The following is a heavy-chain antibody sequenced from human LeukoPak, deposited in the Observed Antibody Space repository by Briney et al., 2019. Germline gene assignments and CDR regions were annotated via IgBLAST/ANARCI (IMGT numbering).Heavy chain of an antibody. D-gene: IGHD6-13*01. V-gene: IGHV3-48*03. CDR2: ISSSGSNT. J-gene: IGHJ4*02. Sequence: PGGSLRLSCAASEFTFSSYEMNWVRQAPGKGLEWVSYISSSGSNTHYADSVKGRFTISRDNAKNSLYLQMNSLRAEDTAVYYCARRGIAAAVYDYWGQGTLVTVSS. CDR1: EFTFSSYE. CDR3: ARRGIAAAVYDY.